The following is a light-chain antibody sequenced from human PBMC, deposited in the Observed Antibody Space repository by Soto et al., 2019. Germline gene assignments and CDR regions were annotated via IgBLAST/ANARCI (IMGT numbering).Light chain of an antibody. CDR3: QQYTSYPWT. CDR1: QSVSSSY. Sequence: EIVLTQSPGTLSLSPGERATLSCRASQSVSSSYLAWYQQKPGQAPRLLIYGASSRATGIPDRFSGSGSGTDFTLTISSLQPDDFATYYCQQYTSYPWTFGQGTKVDI. J-gene: IGKJ1*01. V-gene: IGKV3-20*01. CDR2: GAS.